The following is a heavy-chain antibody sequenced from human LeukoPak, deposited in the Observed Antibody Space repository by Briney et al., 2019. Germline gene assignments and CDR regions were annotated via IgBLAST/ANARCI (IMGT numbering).Heavy chain of an antibody. Sequence: GRSLRLSCAASGFTFGGYAMHWVRQAPGKGLEWVAVISYDGSNEYYADSVKGRFTISRDNSKNTLYLQMNSLSVEDTAVYYCARVGYYASGPFSYFDYWGQGTLVAVSS. D-gene: IGHD3-10*01. CDR3: ARVGYYASGPFSYFDY. V-gene: IGHV3-30-3*01. CDR1: GFTFGGYA. J-gene: IGHJ4*02. CDR2: ISYDGSNE.